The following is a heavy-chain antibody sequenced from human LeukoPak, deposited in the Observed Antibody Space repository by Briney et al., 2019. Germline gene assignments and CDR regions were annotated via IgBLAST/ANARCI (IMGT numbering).Heavy chain of an antibody. CDR3: AKDRWELLPSTYYFDY. CDR1: GFTFSSYG. D-gene: IGHD1-26*01. V-gene: IGHV3-30*18. J-gene: IGHJ4*02. Sequence: SGGSLRLSCAASGFTFSSYGMHWVRQAPGKGLEWVAVISYDGSNKYYADSVKGRFTISRDNSKNTLYLQMNSLRAEDTAVYYCAKDRWELLPSTYYFDYWGQGTLVTVSS. CDR2: ISYDGSNK.